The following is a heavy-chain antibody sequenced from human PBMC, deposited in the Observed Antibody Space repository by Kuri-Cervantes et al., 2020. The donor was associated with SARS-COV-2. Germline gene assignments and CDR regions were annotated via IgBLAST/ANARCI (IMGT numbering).Heavy chain of an antibody. D-gene: IGHD6-19*01. CDR2: INHSGIT. CDR3: ANGRGYSSAWGKYYFDY. CDR1: GWSFSNYY. V-gene: IGHV4-34*01. J-gene: IGHJ4*02. Sequence: SETLSLTCAVYGWSFSNYYWSWIRQPPGKGLEWIGEINHSGITNYHPSLKSRVTISVDTSKNQLSLNLRYVTAADTAVYYCANGRGYSSAWGKYYFDYWGQGTLVTVSS.